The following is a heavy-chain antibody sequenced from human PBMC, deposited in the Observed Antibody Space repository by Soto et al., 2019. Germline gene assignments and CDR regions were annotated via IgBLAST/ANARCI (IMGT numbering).Heavy chain of an antibody. J-gene: IGHJ1*01. V-gene: IGHV1-69*01. CDR3: ARALYDSSGYAQH. CDR1: GGSFSSYA. Sequence: QVQLVQSGAEVKKPGSSVKVSCKASGGSFSSYAISWVRQAPGQGLESMGGIIPIFGTANYAQTFQGRVTITADESTSTAYMELSSLRSEDTAVYYCARALYDSSGYAQHWGQGTLVTVSS. CDR2: IIPIFGTA. D-gene: IGHD3-22*01.